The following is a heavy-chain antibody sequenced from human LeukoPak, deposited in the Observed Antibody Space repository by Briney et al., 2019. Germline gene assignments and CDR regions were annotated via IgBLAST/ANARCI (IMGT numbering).Heavy chain of an antibody. CDR1: GGSISSSSYY. CDR2: IYYSGST. CDR3: ARLYCSSTSCYRDYYYYYMDV. Sequence: SETLSLTCTVSGGSISSSSYYWGWIRQPPGKGLGWIGSIYYSGSTYYNPSLKSRVTISVDTSKHQSSLKLSSVTAADTAVYYCARLYCSSTSCYRDYYYYYMDVWGKGTTVTVSS. J-gene: IGHJ6*03. D-gene: IGHD2-2*02. V-gene: IGHV4-39*01.